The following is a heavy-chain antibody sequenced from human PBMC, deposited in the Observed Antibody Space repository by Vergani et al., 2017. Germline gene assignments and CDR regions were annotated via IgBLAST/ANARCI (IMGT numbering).Heavy chain of an antibody. V-gene: IGHV4-38-2*01. J-gene: IGHJ4*02. CDR3: SRHSERYYYDSSGYWGC. CDR1: GYSLSSGYY. CDR2: IYHSGST. Sequence: QVQLQESGPGLVKPSETLSLTCAVSGYSLSSGYYWGWIRQPPGKGLEWIGSIYHSGSTYYNPSLKSRVTISVDTSKNQFSLKLSSVTAADTAVYYCSRHSERYYYDSSGYWGCWGQGTLVTVSS. D-gene: IGHD3-22*01.